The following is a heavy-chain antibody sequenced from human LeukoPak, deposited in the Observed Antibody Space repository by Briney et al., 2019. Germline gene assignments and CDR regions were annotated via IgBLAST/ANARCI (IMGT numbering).Heavy chain of an antibody. Sequence: AGESLKISCTGFGYSFTTYWIGWVRQMPGKGLEWMGIIYPGDSDARYSPSLQGQVTISVDKSISTAYLQWSSLKASDTAMYYCAGQGRIVVVTTTHDAFDIWGQGTMVTVSS. V-gene: IGHV5-51*01. CDR1: GYSFTTYW. CDR2: IYPGDSDA. D-gene: IGHD2-21*02. J-gene: IGHJ3*02. CDR3: AGQGRIVVVTTTHDAFDI.